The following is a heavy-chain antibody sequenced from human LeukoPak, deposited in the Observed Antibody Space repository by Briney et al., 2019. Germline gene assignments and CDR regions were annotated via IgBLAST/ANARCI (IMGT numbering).Heavy chain of an antibody. CDR3: AKGLGIAVGYYYYYGMDV. Sequence: GGYLRLSCAASGFTFSSYAMSWVRQAPGKGLEWVSAISGSGGSTYYADSVKGRFTISRDNSKNTLYLQMNSLRAEDTAVYYCAKGLGIAVGYYYYYGMDVWGQGTTVTVSS. V-gene: IGHV3-23*01. CDR2: ISGSGGST. J-gene: IGHJ6*02. CDR1: GFTFSSYA. D-gene: IGHD6-19*01.